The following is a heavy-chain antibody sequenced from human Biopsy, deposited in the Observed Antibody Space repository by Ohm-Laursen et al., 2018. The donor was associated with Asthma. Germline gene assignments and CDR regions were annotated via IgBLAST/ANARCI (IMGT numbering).Heavy chain of an antibody. Sequence: GTLSLPCAVSGGPISTYYWPWIRQPPGKGLEWVAYLYNSGTPNYNPSLKSQVTISVDTSKNQVSLNVRSVTAADTAVYYCARDRGGTYGRTFESWGQGTLVTVSS. D-gene: IGHD1-26*01. V-gene: IGHV4-59*01. CDR1: GGPISTYY. J-gene: IGHJ4*02. CDR2: LYNSGTP. CDR3: ARDRGGTYGRTFES.